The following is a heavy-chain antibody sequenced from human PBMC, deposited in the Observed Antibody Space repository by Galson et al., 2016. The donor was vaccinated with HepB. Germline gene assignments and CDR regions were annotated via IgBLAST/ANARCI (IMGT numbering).Heavy chain of an antibody. V-gene: IGHV5-51*01. CDR1: GYSFPNYW. CDR3: ARWEYDSGYSLDY. D-gene: IGHD3-22*01. Sequence: QSGAEVKKSGESLKISCKGSGYSFPNYWIGWVRQMPGKGLEWMGIIYPGDSSTRYSPSFQGQVTISADKSISTAYLQWSSLKASDTAIYYCARWEYDSGYSLDYWGQGTLVTVSS. CDR2: IYPGDSST. J-gene: IGHJ4*02.